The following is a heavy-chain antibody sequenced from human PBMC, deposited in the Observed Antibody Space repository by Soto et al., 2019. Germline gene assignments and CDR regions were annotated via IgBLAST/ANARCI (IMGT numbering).Heavy chain of an antibody. V-gene: IGHV1-3*05. Sequence: QVQLVQSGAEEKKPGASVKVSCKASGYTFTGYAVHWVRQAPGQRLEWMGWINAGNGNTKYSQKFQGRVTITRDTSASTAYMELSSLRSEATAVYYCARAVAVPADFDYWGQGTLVTVSS. CDR1: GYTFTGYA. D-gene: IGHD6-19*01. CDR3: ARAVAVPADFDY. CDR2: INAGNGNT. J-gene: IGHJ4*02.